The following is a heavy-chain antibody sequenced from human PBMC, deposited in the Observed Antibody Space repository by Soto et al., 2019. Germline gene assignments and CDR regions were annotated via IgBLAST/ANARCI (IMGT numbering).Heavy chain of an antibody. CDR2: ISYDGSNK. CDR1: GFTFSSYA. D-gene: IGHD6-6*01. V-gene: IGHV3-30-3*01. Sequence: QVQLVESGGGVVQPGRSLRLSCAASGFTFSSYAMHWVRQAPGKGLEWVAVISYDGSNKYYADSVKGRFTISRDNSKNTLYLQMNSLRAEDTAVYYCARDQGIAARRGNTFDYWGQGTLVTVSS. CDR3: ARDQGIAARRGNTFDY. J-gene: IGHJ4*02.